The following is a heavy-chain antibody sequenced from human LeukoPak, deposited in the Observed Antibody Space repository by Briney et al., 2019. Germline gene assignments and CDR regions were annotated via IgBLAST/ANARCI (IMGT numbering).Heavy chain of an antibody. J-gene: IGHJ4*02. Sequence: ASVKVSCKASGYTFTSYYMHWVRQAPGQGLEWMGIINPSGGNTGYAQKFQGRVTMTRNTSISTAYMELSSLRSEDTAVYYCARGRWFEVRGVIINYFDYWGQGTLVTVSS. D-gene: IGHD3-10*01. CDR1: GYTFTSYY. CDR2: INPSGGNT. CDR3: ARGRWFEVRGVIINYFDY. V-gene: IGHV1-46*01.